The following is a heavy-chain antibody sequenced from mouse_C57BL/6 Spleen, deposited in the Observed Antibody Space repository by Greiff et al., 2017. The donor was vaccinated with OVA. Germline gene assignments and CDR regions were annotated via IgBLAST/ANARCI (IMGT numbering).Heavy chain of an antibody. D-gene: IGHD2-4*01. CDR2: IYPGSGST. CDR1: GYTFTSYW. CDR3: ARGPYDYDRKAWFAY. V-gene: IGHV1-55*01. Sequence: VQLQQPGAELVKPGASVTMSCKASGYTFTSYWITWVKQRPGQGLEWIGDIYPGSGSTNYNEKFKSKATLTVDTSSSTAYMQLSSLTSEDSAVYYCARGPYDYDRKAWFAYWGQGTLVTVSA. J-gene: IGHJ3*01.